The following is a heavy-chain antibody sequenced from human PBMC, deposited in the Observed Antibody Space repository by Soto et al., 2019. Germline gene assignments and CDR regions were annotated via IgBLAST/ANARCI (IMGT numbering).Heavy chain of an antibody. CDR3: ARVLYNYGDFDY. Sequence: QVQLVQSGAEVKKPGSSVKVSCKASGGTFSSYAISWVRQAPGQGLEWMGGIIPIFGTANYAQKFQGRDTLTEDESTSTAYMELSSLRSEDTAVYYCARVLYNYGDFDYWGQGTLVTVSS. V-gene: IGHV1-69*12. D-gene: IGHD4-17*01. CDR2: IIPIFGTA. J-gene: IGHJ4*02. CDR1: GGTFSSYA.